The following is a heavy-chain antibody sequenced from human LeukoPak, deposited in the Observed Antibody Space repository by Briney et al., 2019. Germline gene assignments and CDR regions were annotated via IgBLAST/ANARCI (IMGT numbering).Heavy chain of an antibody. Sequence: GGSLRLSCAASGFTFSSYSMNWVRQAPGKGLEWVSYISSSGSTIYYADSVKGRFTISRDNAKNSLYLQMNSLRAEDTAVYYCARAVSGYDFDYWGQGTLVTVSS. V-gene: IGHV3-48*04. CDR2: ISSSGSTI. J-gene: IGHJ4*02. CDR3: ARAVSGYDFDY. CDR1: GFTFSSYS. D-gene: IGHD5-12*01.